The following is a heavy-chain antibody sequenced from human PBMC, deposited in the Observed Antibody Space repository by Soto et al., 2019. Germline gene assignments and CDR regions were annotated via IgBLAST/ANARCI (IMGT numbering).Heavy chain of an antibody. CDR3: AKGYMIGIYFDY. CDR2: ISYDGSNK. CDR1: GFTFSSYG. J-gene: IGHJ4*02. D-gene: IGHD3-16*01. Sequence: GGSLRLSCAASGFTFSSYGMHWVRQAPGKGLEWVAVISYDGSNKYYADSVKGRFTISRDNSKNTLYLQMNSLRAEDTAVYYCAKGYMIGIYFDYWGQGTLVTVSS. V-gene: IGHV3-30*18.